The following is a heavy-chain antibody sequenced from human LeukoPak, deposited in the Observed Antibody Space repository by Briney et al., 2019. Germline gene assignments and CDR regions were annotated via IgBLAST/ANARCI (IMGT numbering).Heavy chain of an antibody. J-gene: IGHJ6*02. Sequence: ASVKVSCKASGYTFTDYYMEWVRQAPGQGLEWMGWINPNNGGTNYAQKFQGRVTMTRDTSISTAYMELSRLRSDDTAVYYCARAVYGSGDYYWPGIDVWGQGTTVTVSS. D-gene: IGHD3-10*01. CDR2: INPNNGGT. V-gene: IGHV1-2*02. CDR3: ARAVYGSGDYYWPGIDV. CDR1: GYTFTDYY.